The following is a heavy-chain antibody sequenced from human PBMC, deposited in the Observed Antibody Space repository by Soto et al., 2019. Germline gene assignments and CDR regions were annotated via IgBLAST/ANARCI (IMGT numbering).Heavy chain of an antibody. CDR3: AKIPGSPPRWDY. J-gene: IGHJ4*02. CDR1: GFTFSSYA. V-gene: IGHV3-23*01. D-gene: IGHD2-2*02. Sequence: EVQLLESGGGLVQPGGSLRLSCAASGFTFSSYAMSWFRQAPGKGLEWVSAISGSGGSTYYADSVKGRFTISRDNSKNTLYLQMNSLRAEDTAVYYCAKIPGSPPRWDYWGQGTLVTVSS. CDR2: ISGSGGST.